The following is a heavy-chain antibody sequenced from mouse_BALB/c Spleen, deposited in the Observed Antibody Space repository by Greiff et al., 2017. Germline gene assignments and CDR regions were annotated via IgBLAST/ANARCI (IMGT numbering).Heavy chain of an antibody. J-gene: IGHJ2*01. CDR3: TREKDGNYVDY. Sequence: EVQGVESGGGLVKPGGSLKISCAASGFTFSSYTMSWVRQTPEKRLEWVATISSGGSYTYYPESVKGRFTISRDNAKNTLYLQMRSLKSDDTAMYYCTREKDGNYVDYWGQGTTLTVSA. D-gene: IGHD2-1*01. CDR1: GFTFSSYT. V-gene: IGHV5-6-4*01. CDR2: ISSGGSYT.